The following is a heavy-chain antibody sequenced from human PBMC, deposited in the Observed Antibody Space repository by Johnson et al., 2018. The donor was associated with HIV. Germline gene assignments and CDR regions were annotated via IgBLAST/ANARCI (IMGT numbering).Heavy chain of an antibody. J-gene: IGHJ3*02. CDR1: GFTFSSYA. CDR2: ISYDGSNK. D-gene: IGHD1-26*01. Sequence: VQLVESGGGVVQPGRSLRLSCAASGFTFSSYAMHWVRQAPGKGLEWVAIISYDGSNKYYADSVKGRFTISRDNSKNTLYLQMNSLRPEDTAVYYCARGGRVIVGTEGAFDIWGQGTMVTVSS. V-gene: IGHV3-30*04. CDR3: ARGGRVIVGTEGAFDI.